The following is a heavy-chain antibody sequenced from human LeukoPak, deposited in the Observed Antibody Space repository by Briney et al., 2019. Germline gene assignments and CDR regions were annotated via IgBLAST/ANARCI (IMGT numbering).Heavy chain of an antibody. CDR3: ARGGCSGGSCYRIDY. D-gene: IGHD2-15*01. CDR1: GFTLSSYS. V-gene: IGHV3-21*01. J-gene: IGHJ4*02. Sequence: GGSLRLSCAASGFTLSSYSMNWVRQAPGKGLEWVSSISSSSSYIYYADSVKGRFTISRDNAKNSLYLQMNSLRAEDTAVYYCARGGCSGGSCYRIDYWGQGTLVTVSS. CDR2: ISSSSSYI.